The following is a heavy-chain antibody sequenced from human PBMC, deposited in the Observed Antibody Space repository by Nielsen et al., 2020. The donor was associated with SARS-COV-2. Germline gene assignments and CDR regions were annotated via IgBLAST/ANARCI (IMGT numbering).Heavy chain of an antibody. D-gene: IGHD2-15*01. J-gene: IGHJ3*01. V-gene: IGHV3-21*01. CDR1: GFTFSSYS. CDR3: ARERVVVAATDWFDP. CDR2: ISSSSSYI. Sequence: GESLKTSCAASGFTFSSYSMNWVRQAPGKGLEWVSSISSSSSYIYYADSVKGRFTISRDNAKNSLYLQMNSLRAEDTAVYYCARERVVVAATDWFDPWGQGTMVTVSS.